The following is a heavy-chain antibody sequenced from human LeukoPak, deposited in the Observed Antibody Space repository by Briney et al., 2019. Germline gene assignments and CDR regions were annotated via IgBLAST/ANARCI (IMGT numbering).Heavy chain of an antibody. Sequence: GESLRISCQASRCTFTSFWLGGVRQRPGKGLEWMGIIFPGDSDARYSPSFQGQVTISADKSINPASLQWTSRTDSHTAMYDCAKHLARVPDYWGQGTLLTVSS. V-gene: IGHV5-51*01. J-gene: IGHJ4*02. CDR3: AKHLARVPDY. CDR2: IFPGDSDA. CDR1: RCTFTSFW. D-gene: IGHD2-21*01.